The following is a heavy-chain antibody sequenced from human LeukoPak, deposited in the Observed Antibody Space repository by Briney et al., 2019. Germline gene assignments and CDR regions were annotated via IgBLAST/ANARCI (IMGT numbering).Heavy chain of an antibody. D-gene: IGHD6-19*01. CDR1: GGSVSSYY. V-gene: IGHV4-4*09. CDR3: ARFHSGPSGWYVLWYFDL. Sequence: SETLSLTCTVSGGSVSSYYWSWIRQPPGKGLEWIGYIYNSENTKYNSSLESRVTISVDTSKNQFFLKLSSVAAADTAVYYCARFHSGPSGWYVLWYFDLWGRGTLVTVSS. J-gene: IGHJ2*01. CDR2: IYNSENT.